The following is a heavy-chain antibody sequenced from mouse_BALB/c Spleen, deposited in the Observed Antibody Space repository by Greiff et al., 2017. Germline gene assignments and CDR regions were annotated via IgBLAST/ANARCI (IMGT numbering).Heavy chain of an antibody. CDR3: ARHRDTTLVAPYFEV. Sequence: EVKLVESGGGLVKPGGSLKLSCAASGFTFSDYSMYWVRQTPEKRLEWVATISDGGSYTYYPDSVKGRFTISRDNAKNTLYLQMSSLKSEDTAMYYGARHRDTTLVAPYFEVWGAGTTVTVSS. CDR1: GFTFSDYS. CDR2: ISDGGSYT. J-gene: IGHJ1*01. D-gene: IGHD1-1*01. V-gene: IGHV5-4*02.